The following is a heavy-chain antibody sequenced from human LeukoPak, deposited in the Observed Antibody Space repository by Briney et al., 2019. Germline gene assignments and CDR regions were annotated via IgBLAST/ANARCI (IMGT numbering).Heavy chain of an antibody. CDR2: INHSRSN. V-gene: IGHV4-34*01. D-gene: IGHD3-22*01. J-gene: IGHJ4*02. CDR1: GGSFSGYY. CDR3: ARDSYIYDSSGFLVDY. Sequence: PETLSLTCAVYGGSFSGYYWSWIRQPPGKGLEWIGEINHSRSNNYNPSLKSRVTISVDTSKNQFSLKLSSVTAADTAVYYCARDSYIYDSSGFLVDYWGQGTLVTVAS.